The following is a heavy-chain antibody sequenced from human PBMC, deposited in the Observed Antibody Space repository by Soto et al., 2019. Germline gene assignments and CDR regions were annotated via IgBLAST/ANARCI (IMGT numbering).Heavy chain of an antibody. CDR3: ARGEQYSGRIFDY. Sequence: QVQLQQPGPGLVKPSQTLSVTCGISGDSVSSNSAAWNWLRQSPSRGLEWLGRTYYRSKWYNDYAVSVESRITINPDTSKNHFSLQLNFGTPEDTAVYFCARGEQYSGRIFDYWGQGTLVTVSS. V-gene: IGHV6-1*01. J-gene: IGHJ4*02. CDR1: GDSVSSNSAA. D-gene: IGHD1-26*01. CDR2: TYYRSKWYN.